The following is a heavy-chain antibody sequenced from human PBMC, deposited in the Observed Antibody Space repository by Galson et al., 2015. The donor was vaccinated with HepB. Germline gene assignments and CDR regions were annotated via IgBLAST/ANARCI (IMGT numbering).Heavy chain of an antibody. V-gene: IGHV1-3*01. CDR1: GYTFTSYA. CDR3: ARLWFGELWGDY. CDR2: INAGNGNT. Sequence: SVKVSCKASGYTFTSYAMHWVRQAPGQRLEWMGWINAGNGNTKYSQKFQGRVTITRDTSASTAYMELSSLRPEDTAVYYCARLWFGELWGDYWGQGTLVTVSS. J-gene: IGHJ4*02. D-gene: IGHD3-10*01.